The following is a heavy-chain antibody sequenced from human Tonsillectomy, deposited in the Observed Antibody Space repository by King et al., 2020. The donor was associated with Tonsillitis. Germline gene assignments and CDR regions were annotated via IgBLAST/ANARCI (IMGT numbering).Heavy chain of an antibody. Sequence: VQLVESGGGVVQPGRSLRLSCAASGFTFSSYGMHWVRQAPGKGLEWVAVISYDGSNKYYADSVKGRFTISRDNSKNTLYLQMNSLRAEDTAVYYCAKEGDYDFWSGYYEKDAFDIWGQGTMVTVSS. V-gene: IGHV3-30*18. CDR3: AKEGDYDFWSGYYEKDAFDI. CDR2: ISYDGSNK. D-gene: IGHD3-3*01. J-gene: IGHJ3*02. CDR1: GFTFSSYG.